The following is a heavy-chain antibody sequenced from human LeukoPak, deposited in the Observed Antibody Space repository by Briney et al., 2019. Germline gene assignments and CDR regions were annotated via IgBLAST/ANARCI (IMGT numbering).Heavy chain of an antibody. D-gene: IGHD3-16*01. J-gene: IGHJ4*02. V-gene: IGHV4-34*01. Sequence: PSETLSLTCAVYGGSFSGYYWSWIRQPPGKGLEWIGEINHSGSTNYNPSLKSRVTISVDTSKNQFSLKLSSVTAADTAVYYCARETRPWGLDYWGQGTLVTVSS. CDR1: GGSFSGYY. CDR2: INHSGST. CDR3: ARETRPWGLDY.